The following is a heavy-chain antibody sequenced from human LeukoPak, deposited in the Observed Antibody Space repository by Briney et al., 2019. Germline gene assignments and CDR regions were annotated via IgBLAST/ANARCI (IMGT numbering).Heavy chain of an antibody. CDR2: IYYSGST. CDR3: AREVAGEAAPAGGVDY. J-gene: IGHJ4*02. V-gene: IGHV4-59*12. Sequence: PSETLSLTCTVSGGSISSYYWSWIRQPPGKGLEWIGYIYYSGSTNYNPSLKSRVTISVDTSKNQFSLKLSSVTTADTAVYYCAREVAGEAAPAGGVDYWGQGTLVTVSS. D-gene: IGHD6-13*01. CDR1: GGSISSYY.